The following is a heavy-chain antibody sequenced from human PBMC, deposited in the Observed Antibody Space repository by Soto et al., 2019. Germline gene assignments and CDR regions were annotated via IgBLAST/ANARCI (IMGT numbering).Heavy chain of an antibody. D-gene: IGHD4-17*01. V-gene: IGHV4-28*03. CDR2: IYHSGST. Sequence: SETLSLTCAVSGYSISSSNWWGWIRQPPGKGLEWIGYIYHSGSTYYNPSLKSRVTMSVDTSKNQFSLKLTSVTAVDTAVYYCARGGVRYGDYADGAFDIWGQGTMVT. CDR3: ARGGVRYGDYADGAFDI. CDR1: GYSISSSNW. J-gene: IGHJ3*02.